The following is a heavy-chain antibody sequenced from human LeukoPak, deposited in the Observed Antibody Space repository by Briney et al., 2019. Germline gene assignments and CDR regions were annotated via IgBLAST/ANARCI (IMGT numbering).Heavy chain of an antibody. V-gene: IGHV1-69*13. CDR2: IIPIFGTA. D-gene: IGHD6-19*01. CDR3: ARVSRYSSGWSGGYYGMDV. Sequence: EASVTVSCTASGGTFSSYAISWVRPAPGQGLEWMGGIIPIFGTANYAQKFQGRVTITADESTSTVYMELSSLRSEDTAVYYCARVSRYSSGWSGGYYGMDVWGQGTTVTVSS. J-gene: IGHJ6*02. CDR1: GGTFSSYA.